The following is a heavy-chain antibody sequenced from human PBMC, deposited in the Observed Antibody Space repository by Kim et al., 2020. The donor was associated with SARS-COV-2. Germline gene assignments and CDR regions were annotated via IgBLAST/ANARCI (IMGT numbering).Heavy chain of an antibody. CDR1: GFTFSSYG. D-gene: IGHD6-13*01. CDR2: ISYDGSNK. J-gene: IGHJ4*02. CDR3: AKDRFPRATIAAAGDY. Sequence: GGSLRLSCAASGFTFSSYGMHWVRQATGKGLEWVAVISYDGSNKYYADSVKGRFTISRDNSKNTLYLQMNSLRAEDTAVYYCAKDRFPRATIAAAGDYWGQGTLVTVSS. V-gene: IGHV3-30*18.